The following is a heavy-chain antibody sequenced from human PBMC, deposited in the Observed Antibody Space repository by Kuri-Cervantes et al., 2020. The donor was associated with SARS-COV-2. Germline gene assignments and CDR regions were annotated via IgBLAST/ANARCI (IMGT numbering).Heavy chain of an antibody. CDR2: ISSSSSTI. Sequence: GVLKISCAASGFTFSSYSMNWVRQAPGKGLEWVSYISSSSSTIYYADSVKGRFTISRDNAKNSLYLQMNSLRAEDTAVYYCARDSSSGWFSYWGQGTLVTVSS. CDR1: GFTFSSYS. V-gene: IGHV3-48*01. CDR3: ARDSSSGWFSY. D-gene: IGHD6-19*01. J-gene: IGHJ4*02.